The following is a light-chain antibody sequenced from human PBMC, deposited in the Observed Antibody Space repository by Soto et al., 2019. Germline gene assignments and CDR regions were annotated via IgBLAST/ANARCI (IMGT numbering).Light chain of an antibody. V-gene: IGKV1-5*01. CDR1: QSISNW. Sequence: DIQMTQSPSTLPSSVEERVTLAFRASQSISNWLAWYQQKPGKAPKLLIFDASTLENGVPARFSGSRSGPEFSLTISSLQPDDFATYYCQQYYSYWTFGQGTKVDIK. CDR3: QQYYSYWT. CDR2: DAS. J-gene: IGKJ1*01.